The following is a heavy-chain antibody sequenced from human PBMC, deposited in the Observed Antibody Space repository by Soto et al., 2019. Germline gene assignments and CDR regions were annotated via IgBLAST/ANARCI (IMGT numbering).Heavy chain of an antibody. CDR1: GGSISSYY. CDR3: ARVGPNYALFLTDYYYYYMDV. CDR2: IYYSGST. J-gene: IGHJ6*03. Sequence: SETLSLTCTVSGGSISSYYWSWIRQPPGKGLEWIGYIYYSGSTNYNPSLKSRVTISVDTSKNQFSLKLSSVTAADTAVYYCARVGPNYALFLTDYYYYYMDVWGKGTTVTVSS. D-gene: IGHD4-4*01. V-gene: IGHV4-59*01.